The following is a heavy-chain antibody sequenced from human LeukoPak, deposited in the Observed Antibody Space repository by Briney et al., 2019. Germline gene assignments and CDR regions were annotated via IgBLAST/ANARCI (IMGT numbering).Heavy chain of an antibody. CDR2: ISSSSSYI. V-gene: IGHV3-21*01. CDR3: ARGLEIDYYYYMDV. CDR1: GFTFSSYS. J-gene: IGHJ6*03. Sequence: PGGSLRLSCAASGFTFSSYSMNWVRQAPGKGLEWVSSISSSSSYIFYADSVKGRFTISRDNAKNSLYLQMNSLRAEDTAVYYCARGLEIDYYYYMDVWGKGTTATVSS. D-gene: IGHD1-1*01.